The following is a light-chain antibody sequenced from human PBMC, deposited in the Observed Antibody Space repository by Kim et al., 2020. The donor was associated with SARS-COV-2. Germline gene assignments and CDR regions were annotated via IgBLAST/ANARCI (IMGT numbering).Light chain of an antibody. J-gene: IGKJ4*01. CDR1: QSFRSP. CDR3: HQRRDWPLT. Sequence: WSPCDSATLSCRPSQSFRSPLSCSQQNPAPAPRLLIYDASSRAPGIPARFSGSGSGTDFTLTISSLEPDDFAVYYCHQRRDWPLTFGAGTKVDIK. CDR2: DAS. V-gene: IGKV3-11*01.